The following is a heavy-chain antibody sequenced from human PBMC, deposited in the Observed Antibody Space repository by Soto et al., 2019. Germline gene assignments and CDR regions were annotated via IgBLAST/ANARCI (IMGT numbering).Heavy chain of an antibody. Sequence: ESGGGVVQPGRSLRLSCAASGFTFSSYGMHWVRQAPGKGLEWVAVIWYDGSNKYYADSVKGRFTISRDNSKNTLYLQMNSLRAEDTAVYYCARGNTPEYFQHWGQGTLVTVSS. CDR1: GFTFSSYG. J-gene: IGHJ1*01. CDR3: ARGNTPEYFQH. CDR2: IWYDGSNK. D-gene: IGHD2-2*02. V-gene: IGHV3-33*01.